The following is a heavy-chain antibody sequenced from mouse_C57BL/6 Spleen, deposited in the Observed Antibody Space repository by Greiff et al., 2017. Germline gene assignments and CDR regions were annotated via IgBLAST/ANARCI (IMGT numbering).Heavy chain of an antibody. CDR1: GFTFSSYA. D-gene: IGHD1-2*01. J-gene: IGHJ2*01. CDR2: ISDGGSYT. Sequence: EVMLVESGGGLVKPGGSLKLSCAASGFTFSSYAMSWVRQTPEKRLEWVATISDGGSYTYYPDNVKGRFTISRDNAKNNLYLQMSHLKSEDTAMYYCARDTLGYGPWGQGTTLTVSS. V-gene: IGHV5-4*01. CDR3: ARDTLGYGP.